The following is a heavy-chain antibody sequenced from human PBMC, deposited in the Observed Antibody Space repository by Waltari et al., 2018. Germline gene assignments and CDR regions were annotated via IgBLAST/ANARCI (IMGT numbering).Heavy chain of an antibody. V-gene: IGHV1-69*05. Sequence: QVQLVQAGAEVKKPGSSVKVSCKASGGTFSSYAISWVRQAPGRGLEWMGGCIPILGTASYAQKFQGRVRITTDESTSTACMELSSLRSEDTAVYDCAGSDSSSWYYFLDYGGQGTLVTVSS. CDR2: CIPILGTA. CDR3: AGSDSSSWYYFLDY. J-gene: IGHJ4*02. CDR1: GGTFSSYA. D-gene: IGHD6-13*01.